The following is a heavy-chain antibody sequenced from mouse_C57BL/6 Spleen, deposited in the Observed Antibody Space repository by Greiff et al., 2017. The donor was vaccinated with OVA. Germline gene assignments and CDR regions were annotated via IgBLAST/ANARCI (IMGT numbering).Heavy chain of an antibody. J-gene: IGHJ3*01. CDR2: IDPSDSYT. CDR1: GYTFTSYW. CDR3: ARGLPFAY. Sequence: QVQLQQPGAELVMPGASVKLSCKASGYTFTSYWMHWVKQRPGQGLEWIGEIDPSDSYTNYNQKFKGKSTLTVDKSSSTAYMQLSSVTSEDSAGYYCARGLPFAYWGQGTLVTVSA. D-gene: IGHD3-1*01. V-gene: IGHV1-69*01.